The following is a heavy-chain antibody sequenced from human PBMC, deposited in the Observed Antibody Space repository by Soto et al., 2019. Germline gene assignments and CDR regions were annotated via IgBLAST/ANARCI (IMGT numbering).Heavy chain of an antibody. V-gene: IGHV3-21*01. Sequence: GGSLRLSCAASGFTFSSYSMNWVRQTPGKGLEWVSSISSTSSYIYYADSVKGRFTISRDNAKSSLYLQMNNLRAEDTAVYYCASRGIVVGWYFDLWGRGTLVTVSS. D-gene: IGHD3-22*01. J-gene: IGHJ2*01. CDR2: ISSTSSYI. CDR1: GFTFSSYS. CDR3: ASRGIVVGWYFDL.